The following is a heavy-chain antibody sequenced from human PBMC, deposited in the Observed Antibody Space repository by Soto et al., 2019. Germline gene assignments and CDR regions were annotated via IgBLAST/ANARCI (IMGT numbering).Heavy chain of an antibody. CDR1: GYTFTSYD. V-gene: IGHV1-8*01. D-gene: IGHD6-19*01. CDR2: MNPNSGNT. Sequence: ASVKVSCKASGYTFTSYDINWVRQATGQGLEWMGWMNPNSGNTGYAQKFQGRVTMTRNTSISTAYMELSSLRSEDTAVYYCAREGIAVAGYYYYYGMDVWGQGTTVTVSS. J-gene: IGHJ6*02. CDR3: AREGIAVAGYYYYYGMDV.